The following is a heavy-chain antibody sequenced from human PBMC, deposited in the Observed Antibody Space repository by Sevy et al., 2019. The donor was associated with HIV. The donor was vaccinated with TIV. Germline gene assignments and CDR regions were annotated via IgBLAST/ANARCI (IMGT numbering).Heavy chain of an antibody. V-gene: IGHV4-38-2*01. CDR1: GYSISSGYY. CDR3: ARTPSSYDSSGRYYSWFDP. D-gene: IGHD3-22*01. CDR2: IFHSVST. Sequence: SETLSLTCAVSGYSISSGYYWGWIRQPPGKGLEWIGSIFHSVSTYYNPSLKSRVTISVDTSKNQFSLKLSSVTAADTAVYFCARTPSSYDSSGRYYSWFDPWGQGTLVTVSS. J-gene: IGHJ5*02.